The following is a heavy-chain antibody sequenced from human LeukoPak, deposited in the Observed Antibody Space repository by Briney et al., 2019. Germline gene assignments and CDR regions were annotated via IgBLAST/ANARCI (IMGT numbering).Heavy chain of an antibody. V-gene: IGHV3-66*02. Sequence: PGGSLRLSCVASGFTVSSNYMIWVRQAPGKGLEWVSVIYSGGSTSSADSVRGRFTMSRDYLKNTLYLQMYSLRAEDAAVYYCARGEGGTFPLWGQGTPVTVSS. D-gene: IGHD1-26*01. CDR3: ARGEGGTFPL. CDR1: GFTVSSNY. J-gene: IGHJ1*01. CDR2: IYSGGST.